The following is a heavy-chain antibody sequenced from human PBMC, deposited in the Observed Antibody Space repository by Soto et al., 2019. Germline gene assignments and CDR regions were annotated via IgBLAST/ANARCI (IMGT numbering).Heavy chain of an antibody. CDR3: AREVLCSGYHYDLDV. J-gene: IGHJ6*02. D-gene: IGHD3-3*01. Sequence: QVQLEESGGGVVQPGRSLRLSCAASGFTFSSSVMHWVRQAPGRGLEWVAVIWSDGSKKYYADSVTGRFAISRDNSINTLYLQVSGLSAEDTAVYYCAREVLCSGYHYDLDVWGQGTTVTVSS. V-gene: IGHV3-33*01. CDR1: GFTFSSSV. CDR2: IWSDGSKK.